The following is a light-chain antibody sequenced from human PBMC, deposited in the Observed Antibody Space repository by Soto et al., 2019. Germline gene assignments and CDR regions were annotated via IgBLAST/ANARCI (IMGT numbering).Light chain of an antibody. CDR3: SSYTTSNTYV. CDR2: DVS. V-gene: IGLV2-18*02. J-gene: IGLJ1*01. Sequence: QSALTQPPSVSGSPGQSVAISCTGTSSDVGSNNRVSWYQQPPGSAPKLIIYDVSNRPSAIPDRFSGSKSANTASLTISGLQTEAEADYYCSSYTTSNTYVFGTGTKLTVL. CDR1: SSDVGSNNR.